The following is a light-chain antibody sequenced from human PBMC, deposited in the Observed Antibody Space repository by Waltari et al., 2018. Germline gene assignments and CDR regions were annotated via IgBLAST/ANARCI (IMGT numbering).Light chain of an antibody. CDR2: SNN. CDR1: SSNLGRTT. Sequence: QSVLTQPPSASGTPGQRVTISCSGSSSNLGRTTLNWYQQLPGTAPKLLIYSNNQRPSGVPDRFSGSKSGTSASLAISGLQSEDEADYYCAAWDDSLNGVVFGGGTKLTVL. CDR3: AAWDDSLNGVV. J-gene: IGLJ2*01. V-gene: IGLV1-44*01.